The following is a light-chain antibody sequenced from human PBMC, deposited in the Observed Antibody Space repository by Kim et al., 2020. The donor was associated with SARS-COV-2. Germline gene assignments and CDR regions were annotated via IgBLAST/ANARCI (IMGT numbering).Light chain of an antibody. CDR3: NSRDSSGNHVV. CDR2: GKN. J-gene: IGLJ2*01. Sequence: SSELTQDPAVSVALGQTVRITCQGDSLRSYYASWYQQKPGQAPVLVSYGKNNRPSGIPDRFSGSSSGNTASLTIPGAQAEDEADYYCNSRDSSGNHVVFG. V-gene: IGLV3-19*01. CDR1: SLRSYY.